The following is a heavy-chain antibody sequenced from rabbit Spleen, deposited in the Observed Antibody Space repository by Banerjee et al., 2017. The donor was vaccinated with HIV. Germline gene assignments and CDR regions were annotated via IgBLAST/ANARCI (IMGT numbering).Heavy chain of an antibody. D-gene: IGHD8-1*01. CDR3: AGHTGITYYLTRLDL. CDR1: GFSFSSSDY. J-gene: IGHJ3*01. V-gene: IGHV1S45*01. CDR2: IYAGSSGDT. Sequence: QEQLVESGGGLVKPGASLTLTCTASGFSFSSSDYMCWVRQAPGKGLEWIGCIYAGSSGDTYYASWAKGRFTISKTSSTTVTLQMTSLTAADTATYFCAGHTGITYYLTRLDLWGQGTLVTVS.